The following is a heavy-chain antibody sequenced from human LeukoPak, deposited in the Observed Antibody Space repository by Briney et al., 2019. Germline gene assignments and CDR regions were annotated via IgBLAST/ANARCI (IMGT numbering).Heavy chain of an antibody. D-gene: IGHD6-13*01. CDR3: ARDLTYSSSSPLGY. V-gene: IGHV3-53*01. CDR1: GFTVSSNY. J-gene: IGHJ4*02. CDR2: IYSGGST. Sequence: GGSLRLSCAASGFTVSSNYMSWVRQAPGKGLEWVSVIYSGGSTYYADSVKGRFTISRDNSKNTLYLRMDSLRAEDTAVYYCARDLTYSSSSPLGYWGQGTLVTVSS.